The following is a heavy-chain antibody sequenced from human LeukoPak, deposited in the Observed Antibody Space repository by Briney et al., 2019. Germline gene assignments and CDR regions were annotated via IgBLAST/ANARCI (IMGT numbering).Heavy chain of an antibody. Sequence: PGGSLSLSCAASGFTFSSYGMHWVRQAPGKGLEWVAIIWYDGTNKYYADSVRGRFTISRDNSKNTLYLQMNSLRAEDTAVYYCARGAYGYNYWGQGTLVTVSS. V-gene: IGHV3-33*01. CDR2: IWYDGTNK. J-gene: IGHJ4*02. D-gene: IGHD5-24*01. CDR1: GFTFSSYG. CDR3: ARGAYGYNY.